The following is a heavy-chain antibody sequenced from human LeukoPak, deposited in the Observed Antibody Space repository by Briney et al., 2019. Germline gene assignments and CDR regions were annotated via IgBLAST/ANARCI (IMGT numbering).Heavy chain of an antibody. Sequence: GGSLRLSCAASGFTFSSYAMSWVRQAPGKGLEWVSTISGSGGNTYYADSVKGRFTISRDNSKNTLYLQMNSLRAEDTAVYYCAKMGLVVPAANYMDVWGKGTTVTVSS. CDR2: ISGSGGNT. CDR1: GFTFSSYA. J-gene: IGHJ6*03. V-gene: IGHV3-23*01. CDR3: AKMGLVVPAANYMDV. D-gene: IGHD2-2*01.